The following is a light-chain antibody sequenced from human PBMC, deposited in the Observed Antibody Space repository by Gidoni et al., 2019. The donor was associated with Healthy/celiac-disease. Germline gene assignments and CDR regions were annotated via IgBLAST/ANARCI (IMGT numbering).Light chain of an antibody. CDR1: QSVSSY. Sequence: ILLTQSPATLSLSPGERATLSCRASQSVSSYLAWYHQKPGQAPSLLNDDASNRATGIPARCSGSGSGKDFTLTSSRQEPEDVAVYYCQQRSNSYTFGQGTKLEIK. J-gene: IGKJ2*01. CDR3: QQRSNSYT. V-gene: IGKV3-11*01. CDR2: DAS.